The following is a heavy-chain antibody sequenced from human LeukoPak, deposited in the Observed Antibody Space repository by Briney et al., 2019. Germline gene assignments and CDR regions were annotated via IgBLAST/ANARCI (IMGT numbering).Heavy chain of an antibody. J-gene: IGHJ4*02. CDR1: GGTFSSYA. V-gene: IGHV1-69*05. D-gene: IGHD2-2*01. Sequence: ASVKVSCKASGGTFSSYAISWVRQAPGQGLEWMGGIIPIFGTVNYAQKFQGRVTITTDESTSTAYMELSSLRSEDTAVYYCARARVAEDQPFDYWGQGTLVTVSS. CDR3: ARARVAEDQPFDY. CDR2: IIPIFGTV.